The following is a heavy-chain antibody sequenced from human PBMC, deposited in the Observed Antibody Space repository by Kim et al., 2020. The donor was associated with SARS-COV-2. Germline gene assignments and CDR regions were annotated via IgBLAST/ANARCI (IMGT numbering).Heavy chain of an antibody. J-gene: IGHJ6*02. CDR3: ATRDYDFWSGYFSVIPSPFYGMDV. D-gene: IGHD3-3*01. CDR1: GFTVSSNY. Sequence: GGSLRLSCAASGFTVSSNYMSWVRQAPGKGLEWVSVIYSGGSTYYADSVKGRFTISRDNSKNTLYLQMNSLRAEDTAVYYCATRDYDFWSGYFSVIPSPFYGMDVWGQGTTVTVSS. V-gene: IGHV3-53*01. CDR2: IYSGGST.